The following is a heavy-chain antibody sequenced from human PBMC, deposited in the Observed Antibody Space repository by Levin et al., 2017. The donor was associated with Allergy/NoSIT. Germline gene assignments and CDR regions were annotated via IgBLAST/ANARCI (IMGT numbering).Heavy chain of an antibody. CDR2: ISVNNGDT. J-gene: IGHJ4*02. CDR3: ARDWSDVNKVIADN. Sequence: GASVKVSCKASGYTFTTYGISWLRQAPGQGLEWLGYISVNNGDTNYARKFQGRVTMTTDTSTNTAYMELRSLTSDDTAVYFCARDWSDVNKVIADNWGQGTLVTVSS. CDR1: GYTFTTYG. D-gene: IGHD3-16*02. V-gene: IGHV1-18*01.